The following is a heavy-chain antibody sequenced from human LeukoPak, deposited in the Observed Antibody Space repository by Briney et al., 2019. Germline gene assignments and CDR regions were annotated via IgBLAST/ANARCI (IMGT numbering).Heavy chain of an antibody. CDR2: INHSGST. D-gene: IGHD6-19*01. V-gene: IGHV4-34*01. CDR1: GGSFSGYY. J-gene: IGHJ4*02. CDR3: ASYPGIAVAGSGAAY. Sequence: SETLSLTCAVYGGSFSGYYWSWIRQSPGKGLEWIGEINHSGSTNYNPSLKSRVTISVDTSKNQFSLKLSSVTAADTAVYYCASYPGIAVAGSGAAYWGQGTLVTVSS.